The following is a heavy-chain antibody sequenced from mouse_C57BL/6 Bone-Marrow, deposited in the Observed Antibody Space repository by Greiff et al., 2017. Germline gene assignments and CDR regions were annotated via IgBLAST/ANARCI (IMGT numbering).Heavy chain of an antibody. D-gene: IGHD1-1*01. CDR1: GYSFTGYY. CDR3: ERGVVARYFDV. Sequence: VQLQQSGPELVKPGASVKISCKASGYSFTGYYMNWVKQSPEKSLEWIGEINPSTGGTTYNQKFKAKATLTVDKSSSTAYMQLKSLTSEDSAVYYCERGVVARYFDVWGTGTTVTVSS. CDR2: INPSTGGT. J-gene: IGHJ1*03. V-gene: IGHV1-42*01.